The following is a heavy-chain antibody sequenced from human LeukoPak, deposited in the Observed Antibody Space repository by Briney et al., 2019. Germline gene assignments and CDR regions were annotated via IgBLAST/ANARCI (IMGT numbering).Heavy chain of an antibody. Sequence: ASVKVSCKVSGYTLTELSMHWVRQAPGKGLEWMGGFDPEDGETIYAQKFQGRVTMTEDTSTDTAYMELSSLRYEDTAVYYCATDFDVVGASKNYWGQGTLVTVSS. V-gene: IGHV1-24*01. D-gene: IGHD1-26*01. CDR3: ATDFDVVGASKNY. CDR1: GYTLTELS. CDR2: FDPEDGET. J-gene: IGHJ4*02.